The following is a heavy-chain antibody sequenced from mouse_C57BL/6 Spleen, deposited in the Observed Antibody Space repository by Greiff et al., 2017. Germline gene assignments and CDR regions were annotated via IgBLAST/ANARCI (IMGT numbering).Heavy chain of an antibody. V-gene: IGHV1-22*01. D-gene: IGHD1-1*01. CDR2: INPNNGGT. Sequence: EVQLVESGPELVKPGASVKMSCKASGYTFTDYNMHWVKQSHGKSLEWIGYINPNNGGTSYNQKFKGKATLTVNKSSSTAYMELRSLTSEDSAVYYCASYYGSSYYFDYWGQGTTLTVSS. CDR3: ASYYGSSYYFDY. J-gene: IGHJ2*01. CDR1: GYTFTDYN.